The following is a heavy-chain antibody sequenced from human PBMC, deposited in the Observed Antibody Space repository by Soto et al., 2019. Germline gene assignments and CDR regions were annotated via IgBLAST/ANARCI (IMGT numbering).Heavy chain of an antibody. V-gene: IGHV3-49*04. CDR2: IRSRAYGGTP. Sequence: GGSLLLACIGYAFPFDNYGVSWVRQAPGKGLEWVGFIRSRAYGGTPQYAASVKGRFTISRDESKSIAYLQMDSLKAEDTAFYYCTTDRGVDGKHYCDHWGQGALVTVSS. J-gene: IGHJ4*02. D-gene: IGHD5-12*01. CDR1: AFPFDNYG. CDR3: TTDRGVDGKHYCDH.